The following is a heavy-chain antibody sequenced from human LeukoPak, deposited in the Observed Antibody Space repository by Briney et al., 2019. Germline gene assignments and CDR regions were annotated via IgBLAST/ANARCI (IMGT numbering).Heavy chain of an antibody. CDR2: ITGSGTNT. CDR1: GFTFSNYA. D-gene: IGHD3-9*01. CDR3: VIWGDYDVLTGYYVPDY. Sequence: GASLRLSCVASGFTFSNYAMSWVRHAPGEGLEWVSAITGSGTNTYYADSVKGRFTISRDNSKNTVFLQMNSRRHEDTAIYYCVIWGDYDVLTGYYVPDYWGQGTLVTVSS. V-gene: IGHV3-23*01. J-gene: IGHJ4*02.